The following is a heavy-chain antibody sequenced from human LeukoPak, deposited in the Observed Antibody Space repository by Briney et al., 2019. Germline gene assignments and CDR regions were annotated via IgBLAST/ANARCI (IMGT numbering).Heavy chain of an antibody. D-gene: IGHD3-22*01. CDR3: ARDKYYDRYFDS. CDR1: GFTFNSNW. Sequence: GGSLRLSCAASGFTFNSNWMSWVRQAPGKGLEWVANIKQDGSEKYYVDSVKGRFTISRDNAKNSPSLQMNSLRAEDTAVYYCARDKYYDRYFDSWGQGTLVTVSS. J-gene: IGHJ4*02. CDR2: IKQDGSEK. V-gene: IGHV3-7*01.